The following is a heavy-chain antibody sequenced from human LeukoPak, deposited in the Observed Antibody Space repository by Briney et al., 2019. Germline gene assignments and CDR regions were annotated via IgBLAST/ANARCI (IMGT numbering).Heavy chain of an antibody. CDR2: MFYSGSS. CDR3: ARDIIVYYSDDRVPTYFHY. Sequence: PSETLSLTCTVSGVSIRSYYWSWIRQPPGPGLEWIGHMFYSGSSNYNPSLKSRVTMSIDTSKSQFSVTLTSVTAADAAVYYCARDIIVYYSDDRVPTYFHYWGQGTLVTISS. CDR1: GVSIRSYY. V-gene: IGHV4-59*01. D-gene: IGHD3-22*01. J-gene: IGHJ4*02.